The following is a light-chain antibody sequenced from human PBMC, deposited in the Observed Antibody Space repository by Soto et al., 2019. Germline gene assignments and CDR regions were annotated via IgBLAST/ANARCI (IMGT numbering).Light chain of an antibody. J-gene: IGKJ5*01. Sequence: AIQLTQSPSSLSASVGDRVTITCRASQDIRGALAWYQQKPGKAPKLLIYDVSSLESGVPSRFSGSGSGTDFTFTICSLQPEDFATYYCQQFNVYPITFGQGTRLEIK. V-gene: IGKV1-13*02. CDR3: QQFNVYPIT. CDR2: DVS. CDR1: QDIRGA.